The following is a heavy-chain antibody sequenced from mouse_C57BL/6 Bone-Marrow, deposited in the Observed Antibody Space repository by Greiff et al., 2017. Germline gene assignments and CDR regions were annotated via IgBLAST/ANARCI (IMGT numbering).Heavy chain of an antibody. D-gene: IGHD1-1*01. Sequence: VQRVESGAELVKPGESVKLSCKASGYTFTEYTIHWVKQRSGQGLEWIGWFYPGSGSIKYNEKFKDKATLTADKSSSTVYMELSRLTSEDSAVYFCARHEEDYGSSYYFDYWGQGTTLTVSS. V-gene: IGHV1-62-2*01. J-gene: IGHJ2*01. CDR1: GYTFTEYT. CDR3: ARHEEDYGSSYYFDY. CDR2: FYPGSGSI.